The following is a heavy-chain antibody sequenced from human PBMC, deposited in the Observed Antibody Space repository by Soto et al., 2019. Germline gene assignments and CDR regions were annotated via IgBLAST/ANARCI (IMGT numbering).Heavy chain of an antibody. CDR3: ARGTVTDDYLSWPPEDYFDY. CDR2: IYYSGST. CDR1: GGSISSGGYY. D-gene: IGHD4-17*01. J-gene: IGHJ4*02. V-gene: IGHV4-31*03. Sequence: PSETRSLTCTVSGGSISSGGYYWSWIRQHPGKGLEWIGYIYYSGSTYYNPSLKSRVTISVDTSKNQFSLKLSSVTAADTAVYYCARGTVTDDYLSWPPEDYFDYWGQGTLVTVSS.